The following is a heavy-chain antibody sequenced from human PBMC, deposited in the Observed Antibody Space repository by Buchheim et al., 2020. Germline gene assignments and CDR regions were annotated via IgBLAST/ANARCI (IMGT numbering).Heavy chain of an antibody. CDR2: ISFDGSSD. CDR3: AKDRDSTGWLDFAFDY. V-gene: IGHV3-30*18. D-gene: IGHD3-22*01. Sequence: QVQLVESGGGVVQPGRSLRLSCAASGFTFSSYGIHWVRQAPGKGLEWVAVISFDGSSDDYADSVKGRFTISRDNSKTMWYLQMNSLSTEDTAVYYCAKDRDSTGWLDFAFDYWGQGT. CDR1: GFTFSSYG. J-gene: IGHJ4*02.